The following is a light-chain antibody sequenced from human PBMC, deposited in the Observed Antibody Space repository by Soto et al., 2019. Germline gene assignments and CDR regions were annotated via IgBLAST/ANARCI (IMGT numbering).Light chain of an antibody. CDR1: QSLLHSNGYNY. CDR2: LVS. CDR3: MQALQTPKA. Sequence: DIVMTQSPLSLPVTPGEPASISCRSSQSLLHSNGYNYLDWYLQKPGQSPQLLIYLVSNRASGVPERFSGSGSGTDFTLKISRVEAEDVGVYYCMQALQTPKAFGPGTKVDIK. J-gene: IGKJ3*01. V-gene: IGKV2-28*01.